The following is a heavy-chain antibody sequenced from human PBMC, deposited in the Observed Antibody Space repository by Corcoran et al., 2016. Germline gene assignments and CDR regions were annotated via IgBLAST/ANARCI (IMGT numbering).Heavy chain of an antibody. Sequence: QVQLQQWGAGLLKPSETLSLTCAVYGGSFSGYYWSWIRQPPGKGLEWIGEINHSGSTNYNPSLKSRVTISVDTSKNQFSLKLSSVTAADTAVYYCARGGRTVAHYGMDVWGQGTTVTVSS. J-gene: IGHJ6*02. V-gene: IGHV4-34*01. CDR1: GGSFSGYY. D-gene: IGHD4-4*01. CDR3: ARGGRTVAHYGMDV. CDR2: INHSGST.